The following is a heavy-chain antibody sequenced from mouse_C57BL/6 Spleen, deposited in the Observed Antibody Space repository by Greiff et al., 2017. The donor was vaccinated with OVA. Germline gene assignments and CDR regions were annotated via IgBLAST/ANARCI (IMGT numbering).Heavy chain of an antibody. Sequence: EVMLVESGPELVKPGASVKISCKASGYTFTDYYMNWVKQSHGKSLEWIGDINPNNGGTSYNQKFKGKATLTVDKSSSTAYMELRSLTSEDSAVYYCARMGLYFDYWGQGTTLTVSS. V-gene: IGHV1-26*01. D-gene: IGHD4-1*01. CDR1: GYTFTDYY. J-gene: IGHJ2*01. CDR3: ARMGLYFDY. CDR2: INPNNGGT.